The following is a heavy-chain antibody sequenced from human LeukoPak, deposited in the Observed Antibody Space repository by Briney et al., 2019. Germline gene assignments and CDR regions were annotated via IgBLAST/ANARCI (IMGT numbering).Heavy chain of an antibody. V-gene: IGHV4-61*02. J-gene: IGHJ6*03. D-gene: IGHD5-24*01. CDR3: ARETIDQNAYNRLRYYYYYMDV. Sequence: SETLSLTCSVSGDSISRLNYYWRWIRQPAGKGLEWIGRIDTSGSTNYNPSRKSQFTISVDTSKNQFYLKLSSVTATDTAVYYCARETIDQNAYNRLRYYYYYMDVWGKGTTVTIS. CDR1: GDSISRLNYY. CDR2: IDTSGST.